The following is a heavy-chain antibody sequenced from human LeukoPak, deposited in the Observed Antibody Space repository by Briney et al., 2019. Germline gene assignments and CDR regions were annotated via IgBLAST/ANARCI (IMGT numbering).Heavy chain of an antibody. CDR1: EFIVSINY. D-gene: IGHD7-27*01. Sequence: GGSLRLSCAASEFIVSINYMTWVRQAPGKGLVWVSRINSDGSTTSFADSVQGRFTISRDNAKNTVYLQMNSLRAEDTAVYYCARGLLNWGGPYDFWGQGTLVTVSS. CDR3: ARGLLNWGGPYDF. J-gene: IGHJ4*02. CDR2: INSDGSTT. V-gene: IGHV3-74*01.